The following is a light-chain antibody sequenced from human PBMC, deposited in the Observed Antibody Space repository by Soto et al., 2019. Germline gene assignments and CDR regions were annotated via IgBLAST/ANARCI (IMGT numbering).Light chain of an antibody. CDR1: SSDVGGYNF. V-gene: IGLV2-14*01. CDR2: AVS. CDR3: SSYTSSSTEV. Sequence: QSVLTQPASVSGSPGQSITISCTGTSSDVGGYNFVSWYQQHPGKAPKLMIYAVSNRPSGGSNRFSGSKSGNTASLTISGLQDDDEADYYCSSYTSSSTEVFGGGTKLTVL. J-gene: IGLJ2*01.